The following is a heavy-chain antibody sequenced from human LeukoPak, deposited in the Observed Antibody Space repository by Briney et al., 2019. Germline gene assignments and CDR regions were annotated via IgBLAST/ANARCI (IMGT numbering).Heavy chain of an antibody. J-gene: IGHJ4*02. CDR2: IYYSGST. V-gene: IGHV4-39*01. D-gene: IGHD2-15*01. CDR1: GGSISSSSYY. CDR3: ARHYCSGGSCLAVLVNFDY. Sequence: SETLSLTCTVSGGSISSSSYYWGWIRQPPGKGLEWIGSIYYSGSTYYNPSLKSRVTISVDTSKNQFSLKLSSVTAADTAVYYCARHYCSGGSCLAVLVNFDYWGQGTLVTVSS.